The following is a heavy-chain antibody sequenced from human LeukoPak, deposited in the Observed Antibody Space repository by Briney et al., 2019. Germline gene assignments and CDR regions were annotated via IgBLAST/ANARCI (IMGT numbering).Heavy chain of an antibody. V-gene: IGHV3-21*01. J-gene: IGHJ6*02. Sequence: GGSLRLSCAASGFTFSSYSMNWVRQAPGKGLEWVSSISSSSSYIYYADSVKGRFTISRDSSKNTLYLQMNSLRAEDTAVFYCAKDLGGSGDFWSGYYDYYYSGMDVWGQGTTVTVSS. CDR1: GFTFSSYS. CDR2: ISSSSSYI. D-gene: IGHD3-3*01. CDR3: AKDLGGSGDFWSGYYDYYYSGMDV.